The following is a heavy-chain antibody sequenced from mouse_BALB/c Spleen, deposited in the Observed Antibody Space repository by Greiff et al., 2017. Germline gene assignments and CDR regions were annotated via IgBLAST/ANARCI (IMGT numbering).Heavy chain of an antibody. Sequence: QVQLQQSGAELAKPGASVKMSCKASGYTFTSYWMHWVKQRPGQGLEWIGYINPSTGYTEYNQKFKDKATLTADKSSSTAYMQLSSLTSEDSAVYYCARRYGSSGDYWGQGTTRTVSS. J-gene: IGHJ2*01. V-gene: IGHV1-7*01. CDR3: ARRYGSSGDY. CDR1: GYTFTSYW. CDR2: INPSTGYT. D-gene: IGHD1-1*01.